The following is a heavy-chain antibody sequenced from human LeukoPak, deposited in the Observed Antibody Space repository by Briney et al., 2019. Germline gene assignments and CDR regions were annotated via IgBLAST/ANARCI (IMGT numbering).Heavy chain of an antibody. CDR2: IYYSGST. CDR1: GGSISSSSYY. CDR3: TRAGRTATGIGY. Sequence: SETLSLTCTVSGGSISSSSYYWGWIRQPPGKGLEWIGSIYYSGSTYYNPSLKSRVTISVDTSKNQFSLKLSSVTAADTAVYYCTRAGRTATGIGYWGQGTLVTVSS. V-gene: IGHV4-39*01. D-gene: IGHD4-17*01. J-gene: IGHJ4*02.